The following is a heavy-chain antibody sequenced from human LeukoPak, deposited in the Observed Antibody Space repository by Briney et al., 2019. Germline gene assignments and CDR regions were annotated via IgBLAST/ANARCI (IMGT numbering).Heavy chain of an antibody. V-gene: IGHV4-61*02. Sequence: SETLSLTCTVSGDSISSGSYYWSWIRQPAGKGLEWIGRIYSNGDTKFNPSLKSRVTITLDTSKNQFSLKLSSATAADTAVYYCASRHSKQQPYYYYMDIWGKGTTVTVSS. CDR2: IYSNGDT. CDR1: GDSISSGSYY. J-gene: IGHJ6*03. CDR3: ASRHSKQQPYYYYMDI. D-gene: IGHD6-13*01.